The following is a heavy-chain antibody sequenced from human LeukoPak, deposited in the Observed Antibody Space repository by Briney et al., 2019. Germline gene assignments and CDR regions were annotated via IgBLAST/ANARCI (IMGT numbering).Heavy chain of an antibody. CDR1: GGSISSSSYY. CDR3: ARLLWQLNCGMDV. CDR2: IYYSGST. D-gene: IGHD6-6*01. V-gene: IGHV4-39*01. Sequence: SETLSLTCTVSGGSISSSSYYWGWIRQPPGKGLEWIGSIYYSGSTYYNPSLKSRVTISVDTSKNQFSLKLSSVTAADTAVYYCARLLWQLNCGMDVWGQGTTVTVSS. J-gene: IGHJ6*02.